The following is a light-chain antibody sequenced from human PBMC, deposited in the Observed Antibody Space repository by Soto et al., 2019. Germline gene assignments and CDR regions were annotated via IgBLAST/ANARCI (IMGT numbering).Light chain of an antibody. CDR2: ATS. J-gene: IGKJ2*02. CDR1: QSISRSD. V-gene: IGKV3D-20*02. Sequence: EIVLTQSPGTVSLSPGESATLSCRASQSISRSDLAWYQHRPGQSPRLLIYATSSRATGIPDRFTGGGAGTGFTLTISRLEPEDSAVYYCQQRGKWPSTFGPGTKVDIK. CDR3: QQRGKWPST.